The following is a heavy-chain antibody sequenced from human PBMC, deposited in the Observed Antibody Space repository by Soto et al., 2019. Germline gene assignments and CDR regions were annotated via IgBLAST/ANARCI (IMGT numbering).Heavy chain of an antibody. CDR3: AGDSSISKRFGY. CDR1: GGSISSGDYY. D-gene: IGHD2-2*01. Sequence: SETLSLTCTVSGGSISSGDYYWSWIRQRPGKGLEWIGYIYYSGSTYYNPSLKSRVTISVDTSKNQFSLKLSSVTAADTAVHYCAGDSSISKRFGYWGQGTLVTVSS. V-gene: IGHV4-30-4*01. CDR2: IYYSGST. J-gene: IGHJ4*02.